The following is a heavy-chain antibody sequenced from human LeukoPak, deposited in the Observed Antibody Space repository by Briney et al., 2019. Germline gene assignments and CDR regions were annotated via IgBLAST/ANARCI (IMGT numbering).Heavy chain of an antibody. CDR3: ARSDSWATVLFDY. J-gene: IGHJ4*02. D-gene: IGHD6-13*01. CDR2: IYYSGST. V-gene: IGHV4-34*01. Sequence: SETLSLTCAVYGGSFSGYYWSWIRQPPGKGLEWIGSIYYSGSTYYNPSLKSRVTISVDTSKNQFSLKLSSVTAADTAVYYCARSDSWATVLFDYWGQGTLVTVSS. CDR1: GGSFSGYY.